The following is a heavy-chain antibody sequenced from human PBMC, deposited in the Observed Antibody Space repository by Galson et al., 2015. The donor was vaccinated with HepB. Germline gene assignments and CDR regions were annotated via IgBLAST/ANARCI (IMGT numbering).Heavy chain of an antibody. Sequence: SVKVSCKASGYTFTSYGITWVRQAPGQGLEWMGWISTYDGNTNYAQKLQGRVAMTTDTSTSTAYMELRSLRSDDTAVYYCARENNWGTSDKNDGFDIWGQGTMVTVSS. CDR3: ARENNWGTSDKNDGFDI. J-gene: IGHJ3*02. V-gene: IGHV1-18*01. CDR2: ISTYDGNT. CDR1: GYTFTSYG. D-gene: IGHD7-27*01.